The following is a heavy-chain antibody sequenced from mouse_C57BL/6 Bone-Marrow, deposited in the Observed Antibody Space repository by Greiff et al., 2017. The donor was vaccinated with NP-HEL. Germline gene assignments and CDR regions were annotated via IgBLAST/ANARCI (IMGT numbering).Heavy chain of an antibody. CDR2: IHPNSGST. V-gene: IGHV1-64*01. CDR3: ARPRLRRAMDY. Sequence: VQLQQPGAELVKPGASVKLSCKASGYTFTSYWMHWVKQRPGQGLEWIGMIHPNSGSTNYNEKFKSKATLTVDKSSSPAYMQLSSLTSEDSAVYYCARPRLRRAMDYWGQGTSVTVSS. CDR1: GYTFTSYW. D-gene: IGHD2-4*01. J-gene: IGHJ4*01.